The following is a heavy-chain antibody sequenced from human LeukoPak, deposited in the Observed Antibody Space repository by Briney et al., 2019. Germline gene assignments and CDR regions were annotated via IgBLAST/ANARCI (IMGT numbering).Heavy chain of an antibody. CDR3: ARRGSKTYDFDF. J-gene: IGHJ4*02. CDR2: IWPDGSQM. V-gene: IGHV3-33*01. Sequence: GGSLRLSCEASGFTFSSYGMHWVRQAPGRGLEWVTVIWPDGSQMYYADSVKGRFTISRGNSKNTLSLQMDSLRAEDTAIYYCARRGSKTYDFDFWGQGTLVTVSS. D-gene: IGHD3-16*01. CDR1: GFTFSSYG.